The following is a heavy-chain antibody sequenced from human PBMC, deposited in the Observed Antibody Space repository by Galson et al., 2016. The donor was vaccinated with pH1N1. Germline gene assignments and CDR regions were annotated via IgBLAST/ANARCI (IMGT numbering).Heavy chain of an antibody. CDR2: VYSSGST. CDR1: GDSISSGTYNY. V-gene: IGHV4-61*02. D-gene: IGHD3-9*01. CDR3: ARDRAPEYFDWLSYFDC. J-gene: IGHJ4*02. Sequence: TLFLTCTVSGDSISSGTYNYWNWIRQPAGKGLEWIGRVYSSGSTNYNPSLKNRVTILVDTSKNQFSLKLSSVTAADTAVYFCARDRAPEYFDWLSYFDCWGPGALVTVSS.